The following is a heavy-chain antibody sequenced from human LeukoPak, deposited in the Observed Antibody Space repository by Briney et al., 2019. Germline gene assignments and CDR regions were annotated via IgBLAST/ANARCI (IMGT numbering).Heavy chain of an antibody. J-gene: IGHJ4*02. CDR3: ARGLGGSGSYSLTFDS. D-gene: IGHD1-26*01. CDR1: AYTFTSYY. V-gene: IGHV1-18*01. CDR2: ISAYNGNT. Sequence: ASVKVSCKASAYTFTSYYINWVRLAPGQGLEWMGWISAYNGNTKYAQKLQGRVTMTTDTSTNTAYMDLRSLRSDDTAVYYCARGLGGSGSYSLTFDSWGQGTLVTVSS.